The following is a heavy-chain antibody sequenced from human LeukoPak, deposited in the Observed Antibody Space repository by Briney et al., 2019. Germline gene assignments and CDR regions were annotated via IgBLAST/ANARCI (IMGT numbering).Heavy chain of an antibody. D-gene: IGHD6-13*01. V-gene: IGHV3-9*01. Sequence: GGSLRLSCAASGFTFDDYAMHWVRQAPGKGLEWVSGISWNSGSIGYADSVKGRFTISRDNAKNTLYLQMNSLRAEDTAVYYCARVMKQQLVPSFDYWGQGTLVTVSS. CDR2: ISWNSGSI. CDR1: GFTFDDYA. CDR3: ARVMKQQLVPSFDY. J-gene: IGHJ4*02.